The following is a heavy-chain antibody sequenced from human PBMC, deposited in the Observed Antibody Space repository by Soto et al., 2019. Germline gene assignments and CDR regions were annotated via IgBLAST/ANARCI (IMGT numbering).Heavy chain of an antibody. V-gene: IGHV3-23*01. CDR2: ITATDGKT. Sequence: AGGSLRLSCLASGFTFKAYAMGWVRQAPGKGLEWVSSITATDGKTYYADSVRGRFIISRDNSRNSLFSQMNGLRPDDSALYYCVKDEGTSSTVFDYWGQGTPVTVSS. CDR1: GFTFKAYA. J-gene: IGHJ4*02. CDR3: VKDEGTSSTVFDY. D-gene: IGHD4-4*01.